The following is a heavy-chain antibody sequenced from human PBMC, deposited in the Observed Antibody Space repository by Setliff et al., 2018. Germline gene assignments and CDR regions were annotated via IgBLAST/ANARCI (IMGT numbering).Heavy chain of an antibody. V-gene: IGHV1-8*01. D-gene: IGHD6-13*01. J-gene: IGHJ4*02. Sequence: ASVKVSCKASGYTFTSYDINWVRQATGQGLEWMGWMNPNSGNTGYAQKFQGRVTMTRNTSISTAYMELSSLRSEDMAVYYCARLDIAAANEDYWGQGTLVTVSS. CDR2: MNPNSGNT. CDR3: ARLDIAAANEDY. CDR1: GYTFTSYD.